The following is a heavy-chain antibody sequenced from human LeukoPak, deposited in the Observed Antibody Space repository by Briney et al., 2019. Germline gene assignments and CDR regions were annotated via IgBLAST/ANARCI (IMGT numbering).Heavy chain of an antibody. Sequence: GASLKISCKGSGSRFASYWIGWVRQMPGKGLEWMGIIYPGDSDTRYSASFQGQVTISADKSISTAYLQWSSLKASDTAMYYCARPVAVADLIYWGQGTLVTVS. D-gene: IGHD6-19*01. CDR3: ARPVAVADLIY. J-gene: IGHJ4*02. CDR2: IYPGDSDT. CDR1: GSRFASYW. V-gene: IGHV5-51*01.